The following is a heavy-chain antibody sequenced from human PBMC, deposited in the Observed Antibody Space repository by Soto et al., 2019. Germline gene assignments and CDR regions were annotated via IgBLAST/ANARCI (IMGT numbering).Heavy chain of an antibody. D-gene: IGHD6-19*01. CDR1: GFTFSSYA. Sequence: QVQLVESGGGVVQPGRSLRLSCVVSGFTFSSYAMHWVRQAPGKGLEWVAVISHDGSNKYYAESVKGRFTISRDNSKNTLTLKMSSLRAEDTAVYYCAKSYNSGWYIHFDFWGQGTLVTVSS. CDR3: AKSYNSGWYIHFDF. V-gene: IGHV3-30*18. J-gene: IGHJ4*02. CDR2: ISHDGSNK.